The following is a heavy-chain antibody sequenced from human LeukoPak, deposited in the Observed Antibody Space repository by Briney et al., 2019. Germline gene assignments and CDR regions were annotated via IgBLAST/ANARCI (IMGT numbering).Heavy chain of an antibody. V-gene: IGHV1-69*05. CDR1: GGTFSSYA. CDR3: ARAHSKRYFDWLLFAY. Sequence: SVKVSCKASGGTFSSYAISWVRQAPGQGLEWMRGIIPIFGTANYAQKFQGRVTITTDESTSTAYMELSSLRSEDTAVYYCARAHSKRYFDWLLFAYWGQGTLVTVSS. J-gene: IGHJ4*02. D-gene: IGHD3-9*01. CDR2: IIPIFGTA.